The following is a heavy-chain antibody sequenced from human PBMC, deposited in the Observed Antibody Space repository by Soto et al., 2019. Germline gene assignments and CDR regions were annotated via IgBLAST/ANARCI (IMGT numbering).Heavy chain of an antibody. D-gene: IGHD6-13*01. Sequence: GGSLRLSCAASGFTFSSYGMHWARQAPGKGLEWVAVISYDGSNKYYADSVKGRFTISRDNSKNTLYLQMNSLRAEDTAVYYCAKDLKPYSSSWYQVGWGQGTLVTVSS. J-gene: IGHJ4*02. CDR3: AKDLKPYSSSWYQVG. CDR1: GFTFSSYG. CDR2: ISYDGSNK. V-gene: IGHV3-30*18.